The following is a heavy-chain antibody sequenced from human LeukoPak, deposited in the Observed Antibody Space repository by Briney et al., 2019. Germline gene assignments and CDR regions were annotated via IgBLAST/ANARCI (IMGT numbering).Heavy chain of an antibody. D-gene: IGHD2-2*01. Sequence: GGSLRLSCAASGFTFSTYSMNWVRQAPGKGLEWVSYISSGSNGMYYADSVKGRFTISRDNAKNSLYLQMNSLRAEDTAVYYCAGYCSTTSCRNVDYWGQGTLVTVSS. V-gene: IGHV3-48*04. CDR3: AGYCSTTSCRNVDY. J-gene: IGHJ4*02. CDR2: ISSGSNGM. CDR1: GFTFSTYS.